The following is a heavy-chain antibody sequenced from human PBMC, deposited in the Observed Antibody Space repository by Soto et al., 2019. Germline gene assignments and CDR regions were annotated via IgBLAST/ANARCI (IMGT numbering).Heavy chain of an antibody. V-gene: IGHV4-59*01. CDR3: ARYSSKNWFDP. CDR1: GGSISSYY. J-gene: IGHJ5*02. Sequence: KASETLSLTCTVSGGSISSYYWSWIRQPPGKGLEWIGYIYYSGSTNYNPSLKSRVTISVDTSKNQFSLKLSPVTAADTAVYYCARYSSKNWFDPWGQGTLVTVSS. CDR2: IYYSGST. D-gene: IGHD6-13*01.